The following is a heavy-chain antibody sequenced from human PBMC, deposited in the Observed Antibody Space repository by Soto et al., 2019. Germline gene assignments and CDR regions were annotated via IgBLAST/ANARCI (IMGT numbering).Heavy chain of an antibody. J-gene: IGHJ6*02. D-gene: IGHD3-9*01. CDR2: MNPNSGNT. V-gene: IGHV1-8*01. CDR1: GYTFTSYD. CDR3: ARVDRNPRLRYFDWLHTTGYYGMDV. Sequence: GASVKVSCKASGYTFTSYDINWVRQATGQGLEGMGWMNPNSGNTGYAQKFQGRVTMTRNTSISTAYMELSSLRSEDTAVYYCARVDRNPRLRYFDWLHTTGYYGMDVWGQGTTVTVSS.